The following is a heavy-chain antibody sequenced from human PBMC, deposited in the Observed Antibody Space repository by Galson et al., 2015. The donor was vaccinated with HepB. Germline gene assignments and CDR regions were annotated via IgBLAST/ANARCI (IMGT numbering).Heavy chain of an antibody. J-gene: IGHJ4*02. CDR1: GFTFSRHA. CDR3: ASDCDGSGSFYNMLGY. V-gene: IGHV3-30*07. CDR2: ISSDHTSK. D-gene: IGHD3-10*01. Sequence: SLRLSCAVSGFTFSRHAFHWVRQAPGRGLEWVALISSDHTSKFYADSVKGRLSISRDNSKDTVYLQMNSLRDEDTAVYYCASDCDGSGSFYNMLGYWGQGTMVTVSS.